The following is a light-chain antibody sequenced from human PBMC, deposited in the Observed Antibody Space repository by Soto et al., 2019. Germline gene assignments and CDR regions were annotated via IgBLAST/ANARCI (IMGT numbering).Light chain of an antibody. Sequence: QSVLTQAASVSGSPGQSITISCTGTSSDVGGYNYVSWYQQHPGKAPKLMIYDVSNRPSGVSNRFSGSKSGNTASLTISGLQAEDEADYYCSSYTSSSIVFGTGTKVTGL. J-gene: IGLJ1*01. CDR3: SSYTSSSIV. V-gene: IGLV2-14*01. CDR1: SSDVGGYNY. CDR2: DVS.